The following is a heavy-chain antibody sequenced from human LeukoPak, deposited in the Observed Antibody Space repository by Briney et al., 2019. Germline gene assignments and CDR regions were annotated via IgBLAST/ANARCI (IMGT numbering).Heavy chain of an antibody. V-gene: IGHV3-23*01. CDR3: AKDREPTYGDYVPGDY. Sequence: PGGSLRLSCAASGFTFSSYAMSWVRQAPGKGLEWVSAISGSGGSTYYADSVKGRFTISRDNSKNTLYLQMNSLRAEDTAAYYCAKDREPTYGDYVPGDYWGQGTLVTVSS. D-gene: IGHD4-17*01. J-gene: IGHJ4*02. CDR2: ISGSGGST. CDR1: GFTFSSYA.